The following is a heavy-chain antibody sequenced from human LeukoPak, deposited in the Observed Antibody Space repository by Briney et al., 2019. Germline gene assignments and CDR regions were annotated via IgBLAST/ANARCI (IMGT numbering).Heavy chain of an antibody. CDR3: VRDPATDWSVSYYFDF. Sequence: GGSLRLSCAASGFTFSSYTMNWVRQAPGKGLEWVSSISRRSGYIYYADSVKGRFTISRDNAKNSPYLQLNSLAVADTAVYYCVRDPATDWSVSYYFDFWGQGALVTVSS. D-gene: IGHD2-21*01. V-gene: IGHV3-21*06. CDR2: ISRRSGYI. J-gene: IGHJ4*02. CDR1: GFTFSSYT.